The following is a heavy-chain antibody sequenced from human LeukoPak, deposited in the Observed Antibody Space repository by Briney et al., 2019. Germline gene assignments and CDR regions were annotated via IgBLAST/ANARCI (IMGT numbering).Heavy chain of an antibody. CDR1: GDSISGTAY. J-gene: IGHJ5*02. Sequence: SETLSLTCTVSGDSISGTAYWGWIRQPPGKGLEWIGSIYDSGSTYYNPSLKSRVTISVDTSKNQYSLKLNSVTAADTAVYYCARHYGPWGQGTRVTVS. D-gene: IGHD3-10*01. V-gene: IGHV4-39*01. CDR2: IYDSGST. CDR3: ARHYGP.